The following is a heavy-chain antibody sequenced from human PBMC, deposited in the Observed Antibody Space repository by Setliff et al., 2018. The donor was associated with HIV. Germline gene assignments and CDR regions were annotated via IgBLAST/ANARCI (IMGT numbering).Heavy chain of an antibody. Sequence: SETLSLICTVSGGSISSYYWSWIRQPPGKGLEWIGYIYTSGSTNYNPSLKSRVTISVDTSKNQFSLKLSPVTAADTAVYYCARLGPDGYNSRHDAFDIWGQGTMVTVSS. CDR3: ARLGPDGYNSRHDAFDI. D-gene: IGHD5-12*01. CDR2: IYTSGST. CDR1: GGSISSYY. J-gene: IGHJ3*02. V-gene: IGHV4-4*09.